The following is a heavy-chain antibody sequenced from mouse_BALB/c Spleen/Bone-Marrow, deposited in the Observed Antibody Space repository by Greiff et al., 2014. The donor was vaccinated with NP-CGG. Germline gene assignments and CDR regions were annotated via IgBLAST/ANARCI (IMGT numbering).Heavy chain of an antibody. Sequence: VMLVESGAELARPGASVKLSCKASGYTFTSYWMQWVKQRPGQGLEWIGAIYPGDGGTRYTQKFKGKATLTADKSSSTAYMQLSSLASEDSAVYYCARWRYYFDYWGQGTTLTVSP. CDR3: ARWRYYFDY. V-gene: IGHV1-87*01. CDR2: IYPGDGGT. CDR1: GYTFTSYW. D-gene: IGHD2-3*01. J-gene: IGHJ2*01.